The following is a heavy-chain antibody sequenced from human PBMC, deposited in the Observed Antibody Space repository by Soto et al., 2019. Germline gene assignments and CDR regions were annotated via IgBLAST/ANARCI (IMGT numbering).Heavy chain of an antibody. V-gene: IGHV1-18*04. Sequence: ASVKVSCKASGYTFTSYGISWVRQAPGQGLEWMGWISAYNGNTNYAQKLQGRVTMTTDTSTSTAYMELRSLRSDDTAVYYCAREKTDTDGFRYYYYGMDVWGQGATVTVSS. CDR2: ISAYNGNT. CDR3: AREKTDTDGFRYYYYGMDV. J-gene: IGHJ6*02. CDR1: GYTFTSYG. D-gene: IGHD6-25*01.